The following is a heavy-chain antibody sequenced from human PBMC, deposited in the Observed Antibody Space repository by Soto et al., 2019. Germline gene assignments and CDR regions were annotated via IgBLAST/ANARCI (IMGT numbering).Heavy chain of an antibody. Sequence: VQLLDSGGGLVQPGGSLRLSCAASGFTFSNYAMTWVRQGPGKGLEWVSGISGSGGRSYYADSVKGRSTISRDKSKSTLYLQMNSLRAEDTAVYYCAKAYFVWSSEQPYYFDYWGQGTLVTVSS. J-gene: IGHJ4*02. V-gene: IGHV3-23*01. D-gene: IGHD3-16*01. CDR1: GFTFSNYA. CDR3: AKAYFVWSSEQPYYFDY. CDR2: ISGSGGRS.